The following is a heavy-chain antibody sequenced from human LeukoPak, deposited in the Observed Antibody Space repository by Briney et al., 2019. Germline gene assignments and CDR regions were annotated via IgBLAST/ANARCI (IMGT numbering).Heavy chain of an antibody. Sequence: GGSLRLSCAASGFTFSRYAMSWVRQAPGKGLEWVSAISGSGGSTYYADSVKGRFTISRDNPKNTLYLQMNSLRAEDTAVYYCAKKESSSSWYDYFDYWGQGTLVTVSS. CDR3: AKKESSSSWYDYFDY. J-gene: IGHJ4*02. CDR2: ISGSGGST. CDR1: GFTFSRYA. V-gene: IGHV3-23*01. D-gene: IGHD6-13*01.